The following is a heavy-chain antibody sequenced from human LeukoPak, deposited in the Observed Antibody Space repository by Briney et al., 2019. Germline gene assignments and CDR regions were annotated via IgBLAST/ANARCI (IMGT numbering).Heavy chain of an antibody. CDR3: AKGGYCSGGSCYGLFDY. CDR1: GYTFTSYG. Sequence: ASVKVSRKASGYTFTSYGISWVRQAPGQGLEWMGWISAYNGNTNYAQKLQGRVTMTTDTSTSTAYMELRSLRSDDTAVYYCAKGGYCSGGSCYGLFDYWGQGTLVTVSS. CDR2: ISAYNGNT. J-gene: IGHJ4*02. D-gene: IGHD2-15*01. V-gene: IGHV1-18*01.